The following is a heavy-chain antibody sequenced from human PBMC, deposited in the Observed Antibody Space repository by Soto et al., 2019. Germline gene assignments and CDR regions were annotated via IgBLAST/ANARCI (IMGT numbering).Heavy chain of an antibody. CDR2: INPNSGGT. Sequence: GASVKVSCKASGYTFTGYYMHWVRQAPGQGLEWMGWINPNSGGTNYAQKFQGRVTMTRDTSISTAYMELSRLRSDDTAVYYCARGYSSGWSRVNYFDYWGQGTLVTVSS. J-gene: IGHJ4*02. CDR3: ARGYSSGWSRVNYFDY. V-gene: IGHV1-2*02. D-gene: IGHD6-19*01. CDR1: GYTFTGYY.